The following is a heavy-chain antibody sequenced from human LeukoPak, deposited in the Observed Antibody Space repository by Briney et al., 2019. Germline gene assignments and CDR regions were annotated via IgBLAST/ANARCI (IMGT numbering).Heavy chain of an antibody. CDR3: LIAKSGSSSSGTPYYFDY. CDR2: INPSGGST. CDR1: GYTFTIYY. V-gene: IGHV1-46*01. D-gene: IGHD6-6*01. Sequence: AASVKVSCKASGYTFTIYYMHWVRQAPGQGLEWMGIINPSGGSTSYAQKFQGRVTMTRDTSTSTVYMELSSLRSEDTAVYYCLIAKSGSSSSGTPYYFDYWGQGTLVTVSS. J-gene: IGHJ4*02.